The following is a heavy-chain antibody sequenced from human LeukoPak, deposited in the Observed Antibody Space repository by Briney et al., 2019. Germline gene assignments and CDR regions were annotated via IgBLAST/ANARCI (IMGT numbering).Heavy chain of an antibody. J-gene: IGHJ4*02. CDR1: GFTFSSYA. V-gene: IGHV3-48*03. CDR2: ISGSGSLT. Sequence: PGGSLRLSCAASGFTFSSYAMSWVRQAPGKSLEWVAYISGSGSLTYYADSVKGRFTISRDNAKHSLYLQMNSLRVEDTAVYYCAKYADVPYFDYWGQGNLVTVSS. CDR3: AKYADVPYFDY. D-gene: IGHD3-16*01.